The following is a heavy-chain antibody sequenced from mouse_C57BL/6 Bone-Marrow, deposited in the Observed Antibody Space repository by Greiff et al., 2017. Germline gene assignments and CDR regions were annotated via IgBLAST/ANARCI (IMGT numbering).Heavy chain of an antibody. CDR2: INPNNGGT. CDR3: AREDGNYYFDY. CDR1: GYTFTDYY. D-gene: IGHD2-1*01. V-gene: IGHV1-26*01. Sequence: EVQLQQSGPELVKPGASVKISCKASGYTFTDYYMNWVKQSHGKSLEWIGDINPNNGGTSYNQKFKGKATLTVDKSSSTAYMALRSLTSEDSAVYYCAREDGNYYFDYWGEGTTLTDSS. J-gene: IGHJ2*01.